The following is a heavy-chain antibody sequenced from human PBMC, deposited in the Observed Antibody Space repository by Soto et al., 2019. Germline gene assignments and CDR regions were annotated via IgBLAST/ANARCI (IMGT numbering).Heavy chain of an antibody. CDR3: ARAENPYSWFDL. Sequence: QVQLVQTGAEVKKPGASVKVSCKASGYTFTGHYIHWVRQAPGQGLEWMGWINPNSRGIDYAQKFQGRVTLTRDTSISTAYMELSSLRSDDTAVYYCARAENPYSWFDLWGQGTLVTVSS. J-gene: IGHJ5*01. CDR2: INPNSRGI. V-gene: IGHV1-2*02. CDR1: GYTFTGHY.